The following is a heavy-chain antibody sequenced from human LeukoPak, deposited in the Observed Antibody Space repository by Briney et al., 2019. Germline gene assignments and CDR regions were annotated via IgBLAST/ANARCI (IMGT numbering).Heavy chain of an antibody. CDR2: IGSSGGGI. J-gene: IGHJ4*02. CDR1: GFTFSTYT. V-gene: IGHV3-23*01. D-gene: IGHD7-27*01. Sequence: GGSLRLSCAASGFTFSTYTMYWVRHPPGKRLEWVSIIGSSGGGIHYADSVKGRFTISRDNSKNALYLQMNSLRVEDTAVYYCAVDPNWGTHSWGQGVLVTVSS. CDR3: AVDPNWGTHS.